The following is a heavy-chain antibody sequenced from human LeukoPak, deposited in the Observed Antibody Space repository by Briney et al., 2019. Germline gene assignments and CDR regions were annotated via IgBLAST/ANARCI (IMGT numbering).Heavy chain of an antibody. V-gene: IGHV3-30*02. CDR2: IRYDGSNK. J-gene: IGHJ3*02. CDR1: GFTFSSYG. Sequence: SGGSLRLSCAASGFTFSSYGMHWLRQAPGKGLEGVAFIRYDGSNKYYADSVKGRFTISRDNSKNTLYLQMNSMRAEDTAVYYCAKFSEYCSGGSCFDAFDIWGQGTMVTVSS. CDR3: AKFSEYCSGGSCFDAFDI. D-gene: IGHD2-15*01.